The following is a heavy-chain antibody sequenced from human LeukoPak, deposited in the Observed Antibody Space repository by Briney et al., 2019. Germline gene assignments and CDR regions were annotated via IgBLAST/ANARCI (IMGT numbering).Heavy chain of an antibody. Sequence: PGGSLRLSRAASGFAVSNDYMSWVRQAPGKGLEWVSIIYTDGNTYYADSVKGRFTIYRDNSKNTLNLQMNSLRAEDTAVYYCARDRPYGGLNGFDYWGQGTLVTVSS. CDR1: GFAVSNDY. D-gene: IGHD4/OR15-4a*01. CDR3: ARDRPYGGLNGFDY. J-gene: IGHJ4*02. V-gene: IGHV3-53*01. CDR2: IYTDGNT.